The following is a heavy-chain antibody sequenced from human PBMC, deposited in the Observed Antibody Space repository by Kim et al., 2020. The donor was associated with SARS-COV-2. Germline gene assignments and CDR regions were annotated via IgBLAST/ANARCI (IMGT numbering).Heavy chain of an antibody. CDR3: ARGIAALGMDV. CDR1: GFTFSSYG. J-gene: IGHJ6*02. CDR2: IWYDGSNK. D-gene: IGHD6-6*01. V-gene: IGHV3-33*01. Sequence: GGSLRLSCAASGFTFSSYGMHWVRQAPGKGLEWVAVIWYDGSNKYYADSVKGRFTISRDNSKNTLYLQMNSLRAEDTAVYYCARGIAALGMDVWGQGTTVTVSS.